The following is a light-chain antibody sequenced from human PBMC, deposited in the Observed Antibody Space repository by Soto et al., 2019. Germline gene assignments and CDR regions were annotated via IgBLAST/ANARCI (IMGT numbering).Light chain of an antibody. CDR1: SSDVGAYNY. CDR3: ASYASTTTLV. Sequence: QSALTQPASVSGSPGQSITISCTGTSSDVGAYNYVSWYQHHPGKAPKLIILGVTNRPSGVSNRSSGSKSGNTASLTISGLQAEDEAAYYCASYASTTTLVFGGGTKLTVL. V-gene: IGLV2-14*03. J-gene: IGLJ2*01. CDR2: GVT.